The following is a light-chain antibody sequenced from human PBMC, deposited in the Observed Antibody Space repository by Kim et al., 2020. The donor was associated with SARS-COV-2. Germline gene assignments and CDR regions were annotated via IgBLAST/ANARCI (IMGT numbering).Light chain of an antibody. Sequence: QGVNVSCTRSRAEVVAGYVIHWYRQLRSPGPHLLIYGNNNPPSGVPARFAASKSGTADTLAITGLQAEDEADYYCQSYDSSMSGVVFGGGTKLTVL. V-gene: IGLV1-40*01. CDR1: RAEVVAGYV. CDR3: QSYDSSMSGVV. J-gene: IGLJ2*01. CDR2: GNN.